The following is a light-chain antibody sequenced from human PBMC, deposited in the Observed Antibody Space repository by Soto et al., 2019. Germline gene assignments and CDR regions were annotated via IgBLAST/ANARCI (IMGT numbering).Light chain of an antibody. J-gene: IGKJ4*01. V-gene: IGKV3-11*01. CDR2: DAS. CDR3: PQRSNWPPRLT. CDR1: QSVSSY. Sequence: EIVLTQSPATLSLSPGERATLSSRASQSVSSYLAWYQQKPGQAPRLLIYDASNRATGIPARCSGSGSGTDITLTLSSLEPEYFAVYYSPQRSNWPPRLTFGGGTKVEIK.